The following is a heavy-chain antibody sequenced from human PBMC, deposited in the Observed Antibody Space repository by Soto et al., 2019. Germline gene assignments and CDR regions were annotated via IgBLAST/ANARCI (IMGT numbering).Heavy chain of an antibody. J-gene: IGHJ4*02. CDR1: GFTFSTFA. V-gene: IGHV3-23*01. Sequence: GGSLRLTCAASGFTFSTFAMTWVRQAPGKGLEWVSGISNSGGNTYYADSVKGRFSISRDNSKSTLYPQMNSLRDEDTAVDYCAKDPYYDSGSHPSDYWGQGTLVTVSS. CDR3: AKDPYYDSGSHPSDY. D-gene: IGHD3-10*01. CDR2: ISNSGGNT.